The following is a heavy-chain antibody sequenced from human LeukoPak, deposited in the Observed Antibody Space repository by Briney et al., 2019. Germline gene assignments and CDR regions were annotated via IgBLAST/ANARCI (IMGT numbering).Heavy chain of an antibody. J-gene: IGHJ4*02. Sequence: GGSLRLSCAASGFTFSIYGMHWVRQAPGKGLEWVAFIRYDGSKKYYTDSVKGRFTISRDNSKNTLFLQMNSLRAEDTAVYYCAKEVRAIDHYVDYWGQGTLVTVSS. V-gene: IGHV3-30*02. CDR2: IRYDGSKK. CDR3: AKEVRAIDHYVDY. D-gene: IGHD2-2*01. CDR1: GFTFSIYG.